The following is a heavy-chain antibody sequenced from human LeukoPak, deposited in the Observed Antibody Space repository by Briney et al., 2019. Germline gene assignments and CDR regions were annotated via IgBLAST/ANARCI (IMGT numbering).Heavy chain of an antibody. V-gene: IGHV1-69*13. CDR1: GGTFSSYA. J-gene: IGHJ6*02. CDR3: ASRDSTRAYYYGMDV. Sequence: ASVKVSCKASGGTFSSYAISWVRQAPGQGLEWMGGIIPIFGTANHAQKFQGRVTITADESTSTAYMELSSLRSEDTAVYYCASRDSTRAYYYGMDVWGQGTTVTVSS. CDR2: IIPIFGTA.